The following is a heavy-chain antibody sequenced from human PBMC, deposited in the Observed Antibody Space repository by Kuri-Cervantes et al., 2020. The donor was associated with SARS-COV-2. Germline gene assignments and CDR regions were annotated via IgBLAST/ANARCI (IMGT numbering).Heavy chain of an antibody. J-gene: IGHJ3*02. Sequence: GSLRLSCTVSGYSITSSSYYWGWIRQPPGKGLEWIGNIYNSGSTYYNPSLKSRVTISVDTSKKQFSLKLSSVTAADTAMYYCVTSLPRSGWDGEDAFDIWGQGTRVTVSS. CDR3: VTSLPRSGWDGEDAFDI. CDR2: IYNSGST. D-gene: IGHD6-19*01. CDR1: GYSITSSSYY. V-gene: IGHV4-39*01.